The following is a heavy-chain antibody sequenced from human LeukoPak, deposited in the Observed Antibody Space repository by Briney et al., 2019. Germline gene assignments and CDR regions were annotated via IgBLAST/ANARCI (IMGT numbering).Heavy chain of an antibody. CDR2: IYHSGST. D-gene: IGHD2-2*01. V-gene: IGHV4-38-2*01. Sequence: PETLSLTCAVSGYSISSGYYWGWIRQPPGKGLEWIGRIYHSGSTYYNPSLKSRVTISVDTSKNQFSLKLSSVTAADTAVYYCARRRHCSSTSCYLGYYYYMDVWGKGTTVTVPS. CDR3: ARRRHCSSTSCYLGYYYYMDV. CDR1: GYSISSGYY. J-gene: IGHJ6*03.